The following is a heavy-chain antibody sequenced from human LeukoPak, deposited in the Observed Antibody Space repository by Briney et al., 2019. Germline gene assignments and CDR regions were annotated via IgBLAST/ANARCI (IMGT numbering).Heavy chain of an antibody. CDR1: GFTFSSYA. Sequence: GGSLRLSCAASGFTFSSYAMSWVRQAPGKGLEWVSAISGSGGSTYYADSVKGRFTISRDKSRNTLYLQMNSLRAEDTAVYYCAKARYGDYVAPVGGPFDYWGQGTLVTVSS. V-gene: IGHV3-23*01. CDR3: AKARYGDYVAPVGGPFDY. CDR2: ISGSGGST. D-gene: IGHD4-17*01. J-gene: IGHJ4*02.